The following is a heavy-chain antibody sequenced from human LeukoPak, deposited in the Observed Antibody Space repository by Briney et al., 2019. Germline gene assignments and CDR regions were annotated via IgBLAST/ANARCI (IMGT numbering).Heavy chain of an antibody. CDR2: IIPILGIA. D-gene: IGHD3-22*01. CDR1: GGTFSSYA. CDR3: ASVYYYDSGGYCDY. V-gene: IGHV1-69*04. J-gene: IGHJ4*02. Sequence: ASVKVSCKASGGTFSSYAISWVRQAPGQGLEWMGRIIPILGIANYAQKFQGRVTITADKSTSTAYMELSSLRSEDTAVYYCASVYYYDSGGYCDYWGQGTLVTVSS.